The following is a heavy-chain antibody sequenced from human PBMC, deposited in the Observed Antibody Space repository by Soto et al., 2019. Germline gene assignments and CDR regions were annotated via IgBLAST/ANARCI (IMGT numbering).Heavy chain of an antibody. V-gene: IGHV4-30-4*01. Sequence: PSETLSLTCSVSGDYIHFGGYYWTWIRQRPGKGLEWMGYIYYTGKTYYNPSLESRLTMSVDRSKNQFSLRLTSVTAADTAVYFCGRDLTSNANCIDPWGRGTLVTVSS. CDR1: GDYIHFGGYY. J-gene: IGHJ5*02. CDR3: GRDLTSNANCIDP. D-gene: IGHD2-2*01. CDR2: IYYTGKT.